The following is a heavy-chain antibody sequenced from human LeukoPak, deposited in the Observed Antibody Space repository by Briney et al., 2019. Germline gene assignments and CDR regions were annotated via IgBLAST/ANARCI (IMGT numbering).Heavy chain of an antibody. CDR1: GFTFSSYS. Sequence: GGSLRLSYAASGFTFSSYSMNWVRQAPGKGLEWVSSISSSSSYIYYADSVKGRFTISRDNAKNPLYLQMNSLRAEDTAVYYCARDIYFDYSRGYWGQGTLVTVSS. J-gene: IGHJ4*02. CDR2: ISSSSSYI. CDR3: ARDIYFDYSRGY. D-gene: IGHD3-9*01. V-gene: IGHV3-21*01.